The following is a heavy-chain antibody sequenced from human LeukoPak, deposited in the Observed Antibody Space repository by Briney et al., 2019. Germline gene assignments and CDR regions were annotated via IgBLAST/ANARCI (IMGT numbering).Heavy chain of an antibody. Sequence: SETLSLTCTVSGGSISSSSYYWGWIRQPPGKGLEWIGSIYYSGSTYYNPSLKSRVTISVDTSKNQFSLKLSSVTAADTSVYYCASGYRYGSSYYMDVWGKGTTVTVSS. V-gene: IGHV4-39*01. D-gene: IGHD5-18*01. CDR2: IYYSGST. CDR1: GGSISSSSYY. J-gene: IGHJ6*03. CDR3: ASGYRYGSSYYMDV.